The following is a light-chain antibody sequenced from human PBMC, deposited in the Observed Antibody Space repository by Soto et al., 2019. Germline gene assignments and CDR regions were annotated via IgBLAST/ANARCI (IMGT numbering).Light chain of an antibody. V-gene: IGKV1-8*01. CDR2: AAS. Sequence: AIRMTQSPSSFSASTGDRVTITCRVSQGISSYLAWYQQKPGKAPKLLIYAASTLQSGVPSRFSGSGSGTDFTLTISSLQPEDFATYYCLQDYNYPRTFGQGTKVDIK. CDR3: LQDYNYPRT. J-gene: IGKJ1*01. CDR1: QGISSY.